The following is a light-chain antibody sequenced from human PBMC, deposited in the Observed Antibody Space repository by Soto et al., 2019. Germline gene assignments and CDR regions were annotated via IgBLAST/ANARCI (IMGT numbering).Light chain of an antibody. Sequence: EIVMTQSPATLSVSPGERATLSCRASQSVDNNFAWYQQKPGQPPRLLIYGVSTRASGIPARFSGSASGTEFTLTISSLQSENFAVYYCHQYNNWPLTFGQGTKWIS. CDR3: HQYNNWPLT. CDR2: GVS. V-gene: IGKV3-15*01. CDR1: QSVDNN. J-gene: IGKJ1*01.